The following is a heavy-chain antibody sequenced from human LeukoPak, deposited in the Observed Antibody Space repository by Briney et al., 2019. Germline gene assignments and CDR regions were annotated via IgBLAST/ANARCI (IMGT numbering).Heavy chain of an antibody. Sequence: PSETLSLTCAVSGYSISSGYYWGWIRQPPVKGLEWIGSIYHSGSTYYNPSLKSRVTISVDTSKNQFSLKLSSVTAADTAVYYCARRSYDFWSGYYTEWFDPWGQGTLVTLSS. D-gene: IGHD3-3*01. CDR2: IYHSGST. CDR3: ARRSYDFWSGYYTEWFDP. CDR1: GYSISSGYY. V-gene: IGHV4-38-2*01. J-gene: IGHJ5*02.